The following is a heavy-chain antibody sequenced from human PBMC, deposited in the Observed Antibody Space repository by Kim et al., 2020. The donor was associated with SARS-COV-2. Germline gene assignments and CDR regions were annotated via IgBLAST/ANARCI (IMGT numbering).Heavy chain of an antibody. D-gene: IGHD6-19*01. CDR3: ARHRSGWYFDY. CDR1: GYTFTTYI. Sequence: ASVKVSCKASGYTFTTYIMHWVRQAPGQRLEWMGWINAGNGNTKYSQKFQGRVTITRDTSASTAYMELSSLTSEDTAVYYCARHRSGWYFDYWGQGTLVTVSS. CDR2: INAGNGNT. J-gene: IGHJ4*02. V-gene: IGHV1-3*01.